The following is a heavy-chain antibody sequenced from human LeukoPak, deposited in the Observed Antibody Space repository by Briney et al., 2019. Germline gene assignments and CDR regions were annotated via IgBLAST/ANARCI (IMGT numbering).Heavy chain of an antibody. CDR2: IYYSGSI. CDR3: ANLGLDY. CDR1: GGSIGSGGFY. Sequence: SETLSLTCSVSGGSIGSGGFYWSWIRQHPGKGLEWIGYIYYSGSIYYNPSLKNRVTISVDTSKNQFSLNLRSVTAADTAVYYCANLGLDYWGQGTLVTVSS. V-gene: IGHV4-31*03. J-gene: IGHJ4*02. D-gene: IGHD3-16*01.